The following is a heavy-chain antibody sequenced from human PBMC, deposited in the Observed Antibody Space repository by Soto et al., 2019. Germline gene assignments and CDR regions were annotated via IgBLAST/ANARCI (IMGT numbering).Heavy chain of an antibody. J-gene: IGHJ4*02. CDR2: MNSDGSTT. CDR3: ATAEVDY. V-gene: IGHV3-74*01. CDR1: GFTFCNYW. Sequence: PGGSLRLSCAASGFTFCNYWMHWVRQAPGKGLEWVSRMNSDGSTTNYADSVKGRFTVSRDNAKNTLYLQMNSLRAEDTAVYYCATAEVDYWGPGTLVTVSS.